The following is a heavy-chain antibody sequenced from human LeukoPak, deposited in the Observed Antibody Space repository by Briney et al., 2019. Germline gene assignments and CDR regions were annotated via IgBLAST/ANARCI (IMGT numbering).Heavy chain of an antibody. J-gene: IGHJ5*02. CDR2: ISTYNGNT. Sequence: GASVKVSCKASGYTFSNYAINWVRQAPGQGLEWMGWISTYNGNTNYAQKLQDRVTMTTDTSTSTAYMELRSLRSDDTAMYYCAITHLVGFDPWGQGTLVTVSS. D-gene: IGHD2-8*02. CDR1: GYTFSNYA. V-gene: IGHV1-18*01. CDR3: AITHLVGFDP.